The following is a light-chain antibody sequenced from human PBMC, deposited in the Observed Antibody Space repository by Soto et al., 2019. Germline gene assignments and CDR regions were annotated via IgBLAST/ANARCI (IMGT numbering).Light chain of an antibody. CDR1: QSVSNNY. CDR3: QQYNNWPWT. CDR2: GAS. Sequence: EIVLTQSPGTLSLSPGERATLSCRASQSVSNNYLAWYQQKPGQAPRLLIYGASSRATGIPDRFSGSGSGTDFTLTISRLEPEDFAVYYCQQYNNWPWTFGQGTKVDIK. V-gene: IGKV3-20*01. J-gene: IGKJ1*01.